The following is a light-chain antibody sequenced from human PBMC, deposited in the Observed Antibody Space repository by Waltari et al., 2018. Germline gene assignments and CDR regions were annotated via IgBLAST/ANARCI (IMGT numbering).Light chain of an antibody. V-gene: IGLV3-25*03. J-gene: IGLJ2*01. CDR2: KDS. CDR3: QSADSSGKI. CDR1: ALPMQF. Sequence: SPDLTQPPPPSVSPGQTARITCSGHALPMQFTYWYQQHASQAPVAEIYKDSERPSGTPERFSVSSSGTTVTLTISGVQAEDEADYYCQSADSSGKIFGGGTKLTVL.